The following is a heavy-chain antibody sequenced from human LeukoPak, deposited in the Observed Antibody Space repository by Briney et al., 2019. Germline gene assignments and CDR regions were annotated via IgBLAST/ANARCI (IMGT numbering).Heavy chain of an antibody. CDR3: ARELRITMVRGVPDYYYYMDV. Sequence: PGGSLRLSCAASGFTFSSYSMNWVRQAPGKGLEWVSSISSSSSYIYYADSVKGRFTISRDNAKNSLYLQMNSLRAEDTAVYYCARELRITMVRGVPDYYYYMDVWGKGTTVTVSS. J-gene: IGHJ6*03. D-gene: IGHD3-10*01. CDR1: GFTFSSYS. V-gene: IGHV3-21*01. CDR2: ISSSSSYI.